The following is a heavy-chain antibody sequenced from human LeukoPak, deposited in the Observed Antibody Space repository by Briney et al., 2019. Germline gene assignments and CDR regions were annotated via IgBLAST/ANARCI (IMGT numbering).Heavy chain of an antibody. Sequence: GGSLTLSCPASGFTFSDYWMSWVRRAPGKGLEWVANIKQDGSETYYGKSVRGRFTISRDNAKKSLYLQMNSLRGDDTAVYYCARDFWGAYRVDFFDFWGQGTLVTVSS. CDR2: IKQDGSET. J-gene: IGHJ4*02. CDR1: GFTFSDYW. V-gene: IGHV3-7*01. CDR3: ARDFWGAYRVDFFDF. D-gene: IGHD3-3*01.